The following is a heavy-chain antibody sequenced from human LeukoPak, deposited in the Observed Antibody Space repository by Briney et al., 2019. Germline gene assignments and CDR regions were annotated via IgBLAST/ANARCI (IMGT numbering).Heavy chain of an antibody. CDR2: MYHSGST. D-gene: IGHD3-10*01. J-gene: IGHJ5*02. Sequence: SETLSLTCSVSGYSISSAYYWGWSRQPPRKGLEWIGTMYHSGSTNYNPSLKSRVTISVDTSKNQFSLKLSSVTAADTAVYFCARSPHIWFAERGWFDPWGQGTLVTVSS. CDR3: ARSPHIWFAERGWFDP. V-gene: IGHV4-38-2*02. CDR1: GYSISSAYY.